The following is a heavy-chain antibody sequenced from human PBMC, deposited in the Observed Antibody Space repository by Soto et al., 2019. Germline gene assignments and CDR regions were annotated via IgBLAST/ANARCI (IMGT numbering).Heavy chain of an antibody. Sequence: QVQLVESGGGVVQPGRSLRLSCAASGFSFSISPMHWVRQAPGKGPEWVALISYDGTNKFYADSVKGRVTISRDNSKSPLYLQVDSLRPADAAVYYCAREPNTYGGQHWVFNYFASWGQGALVTVSS. CDR2: ISYDGTNK. V-gene: IGHV3-30-3*01. D-gene: IGHD3-3*02. CDR3: AREPNTYGGQHWVFNYFAS. J-gene: IGHJ4*02. CDR1: GFSFSISP.